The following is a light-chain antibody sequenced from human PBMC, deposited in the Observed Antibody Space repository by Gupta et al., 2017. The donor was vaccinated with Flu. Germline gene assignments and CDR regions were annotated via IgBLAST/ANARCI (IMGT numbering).Light chain of an antibody. Sequence: SALSASVVYRVTITCRASSNNNSYLNWYQQKPGKAPKLLIYAASSLESGVPYRFSGSGSGTDFTLTISSLQAEDFATYHCQQSYSTPPTFGQGTKVEIK. CDR2: AAS. CDR3: QQSYSTPPT. J-gene: IGKJ1*01. CDR1: SNNNSY. V-gene: IGKV1-39*01.